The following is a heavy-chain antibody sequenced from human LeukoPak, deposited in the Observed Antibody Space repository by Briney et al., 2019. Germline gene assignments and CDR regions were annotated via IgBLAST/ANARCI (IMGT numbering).Heavy chain of an antibody. J-gene: IGHJ4*02. CDR2: ISTNGDVI. Sequence: GGSLRLSCVATGSTFTDYEINWVRQAPGKGLEWVAHISTNGDVINYANSVKGRFTISRDNAKTSLYLQMNSLRAEDTAVYCCARDLSGIAGYTYGRGIDYWGQGTLVTVSS. CDR1: GSTFTDYE. D-gene: IGHD5-18*01. CDR3: ARDLSGIAGYTYGRGIDY. V-gene: IGHV3-48*03.